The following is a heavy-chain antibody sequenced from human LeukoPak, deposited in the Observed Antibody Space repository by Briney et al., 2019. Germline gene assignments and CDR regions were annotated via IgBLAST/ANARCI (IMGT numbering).Heavy chain of an antibody. J-gene: IGHJ4*02. D-gene: IGHD1-26*01. V-gene: IGHV3-53*01. CDR1: GFIVSGDF. Sequence: GGSLRPSCAASGFIVSGDFMSWVRQAPGKGLEWVSVIYSDGSTYYADSVKGRFTISRDNSKNTLDLQMTGLRAEDTAVYYCARERGRGRDSPWFDYWGQGALVTVSS. CDR3: ARERGRGRDSPWFDY. CDR2: IYSDGST.